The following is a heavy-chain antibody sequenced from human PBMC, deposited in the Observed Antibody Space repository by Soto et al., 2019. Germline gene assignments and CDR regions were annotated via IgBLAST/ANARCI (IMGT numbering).Heavy chain of an antibody. V-gene: IGHV5-51*01. Sequence: LGESLKISCKGSGYSFTSYWIGWVRQMPGKGLEWMGIIYPGDSDTRYSPSFQGQVTISADKSISTAYLQWSSLKASDTAMYYCAILVEYSSSSTLYYFDSWGQGPLVTVS. D-gene: IGHD6-6*01. J-gene: IGHJ4*02. CDR1: GYSFTSYW. CDR2: IYPGDSDT. CDR3: AILVEYSSSSTLYYFDS.